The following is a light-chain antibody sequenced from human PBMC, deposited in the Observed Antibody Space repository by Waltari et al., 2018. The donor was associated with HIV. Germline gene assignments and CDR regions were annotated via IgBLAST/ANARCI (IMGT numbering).Light chain of an antibody. CDR2: EVN. CDR3: SSYAGSNNWV. V-gene: IGLV2-8*01. J-gene: IGLJ3*02. Sequence: QSALTQPPSASGSPGQSVTISCTGTNSDFGAYNYASWYQQHPGKAPKFMIYEVNRRPSGVPDRFSGSKSGNTASLTVSGLQAEDEADYYCSSYAGSNNWVFGGGTKLTVL. CDR1: NSDFGAYNY.